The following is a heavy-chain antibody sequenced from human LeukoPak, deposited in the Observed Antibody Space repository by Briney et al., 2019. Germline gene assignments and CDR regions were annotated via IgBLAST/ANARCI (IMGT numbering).Heavy chain of an antibody. CDR3: ANSVEYYYDSSGYLPRWFDP. CDR2: ISGSGGST. D-gene: IGHD3-22*01. V-gene: IGHV3-23*01. J-gene: IGHJ5*02. CDR1: GFTFSSYA. Sequence: QPGASLRLSCAASGFTFSSYAMNWVRQAPGKGLEWVSAISGSGGSTYYADSVKGRFTISRDNSKNTLYLQMNSLRAEDTAVYYCANSVEYYYDSSGYLPRWFDPWGQGTLVTVSS.